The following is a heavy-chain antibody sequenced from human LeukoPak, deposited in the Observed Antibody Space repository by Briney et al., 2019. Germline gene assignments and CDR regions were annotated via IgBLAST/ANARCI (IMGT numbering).Heavy chain of an antibody. D-gene: IGHD4-23*01. CDR1: GGSISTDNW. Sequence: SETLSLTCAVSGGSISTDNWWTWVRQPPGKGLEWIGSIYYSGSTYYNPSLKSRVTISVDTSKNQFSLKVRSVTAADTAVYYCTRQGDGGRAFDYWGQGILVTVSS. CDR3: TRQGDGGRAFDY. V-gene: IGHV4-39*01. J-gene: IGHJ4*02. CDR2: IYYSGST.